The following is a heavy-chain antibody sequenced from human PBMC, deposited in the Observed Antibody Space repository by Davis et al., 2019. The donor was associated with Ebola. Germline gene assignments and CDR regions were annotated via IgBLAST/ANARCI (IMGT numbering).Heavy chain of an antibody. CDR3: ARDLPGGDWYFDL. J-gene: IGHJ2*01. Sequence: GESLKISCAASGFTFSSYAMHWVRQAPGKGLEWVAVISYDGSNKYYADSVKGRFTIYRDNSKNTLYLQMSSLRAEDTAVYYCARDLPGGDWYFDLWGRGTLVTVSS. CDR1: GFTFSSYA. CDR2: ISYDGSNK. V-gene: IGHV3-30*04. D-gene: IGHD1-14*01.